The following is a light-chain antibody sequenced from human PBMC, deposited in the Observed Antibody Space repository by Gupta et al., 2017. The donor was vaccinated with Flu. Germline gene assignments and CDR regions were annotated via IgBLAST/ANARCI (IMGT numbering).Light chain of an antibody. J-gene: IGLJ3*02. V-gene: IGLV2-14*01. CDR1: SSDIGGYNY. CDR2: EVT. CDR3: SSYVSSATWV. Sequence: QSALTQPASMSGSPGQSITISCTGTSSDIGGYNYVSWYQQHPGKVPKLMIYEVTNRPSGVSNRFSGSKSGNTASLTXSXLQAEDXADYYCSSYVSSATWVFGGGTKLTVL.